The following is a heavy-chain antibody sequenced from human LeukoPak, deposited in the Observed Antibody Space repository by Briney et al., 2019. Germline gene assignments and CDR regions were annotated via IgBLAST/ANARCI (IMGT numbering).Heavy chain of an antibody. D-gene: IGHD1-26*01. V-gene: IGHV4-28*05. CDR3: ARSESEWDPFDY. CDR2: IYYSGSI. J-gene: IGHJ4*02. Sequence: SETLSLTCAVSGSSISSSNWWGWIRQPPGKGLEWIGYIYYSGSIYYDPSLKGRVTMSVDTSKNQFSLNLSSVTAVDTAVYYCARSESEWDPFDYWGQGTLVTVSS. CDR1: GSSISSSNW.